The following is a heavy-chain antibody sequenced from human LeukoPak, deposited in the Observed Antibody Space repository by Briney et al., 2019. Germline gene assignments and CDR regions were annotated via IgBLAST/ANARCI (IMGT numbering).Heavy chain of an antibody. CDR3: ARDFRAAMVSDWFDP. V-gene: IGHV1-2*02. CDR2: INPNSGGT. Sequence: ASVKVSCKASGYTFTGYCMHWVRQAPGQGLEWMGWINPNSGGTNYAQKFQGRVTMTRDTSISTAYMELSRLRSDDTAVYYCARDFRAAMVSDWFDPWGQGTLVTVSS. D-gene: IGHD5-18*01. CDR1: GYTFTGYC. J-gene: IGHJ5*02.